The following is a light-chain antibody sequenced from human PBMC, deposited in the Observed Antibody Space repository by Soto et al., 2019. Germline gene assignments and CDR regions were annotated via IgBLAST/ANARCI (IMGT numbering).Light chain of an antibody. CDR2: EGN. Sequence: QSALTQPASVSGSPGQSITMSCAGASSDVGSYNLVSWYQQYPGKAPKLIIYEGNKRPSGVSNRFSGSGSGNTASLTISGLQAEDASDYYGCSYTGSSTSFGGGTKLTVL. V-gene: IGLV2-23*01. CDR3: CSYTGSSTS. J-gene: IGLJ3*02. CDR1: SSDVGSYNL.